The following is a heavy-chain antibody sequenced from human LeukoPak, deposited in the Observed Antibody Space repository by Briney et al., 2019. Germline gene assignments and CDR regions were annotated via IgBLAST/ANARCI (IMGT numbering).Heavy chain of an antibody. CDR3: ARAAIAVAGDYNYHYMDV. D-gene: IGHD6-19*01. CDR1: GYTFTGYY. V-gene: IGHV1-2*02. CDR2: INPNSGGT. J-gene: IGHJ6*03. Sequence: ASVKVSCKASGYTFTGYYMHWVRQAPGQGLEWMGWINPNSGGTNYAQKFQGRVTMTRDTFISTAYMELSRLRSDDTAVYYCARAAIAVAGDYNYHYMDVWGKGTTVTVSS.